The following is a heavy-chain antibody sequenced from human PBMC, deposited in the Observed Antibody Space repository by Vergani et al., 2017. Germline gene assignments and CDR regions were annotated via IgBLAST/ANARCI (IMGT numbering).Heavy chain of an antibody. CDR1: GFTFSSYA. D-gene: IGHD2-21*01. J-gene: IGHJ3*02. CDR2: ISGSGGST. Sequence: EVQLVESGGVVVQPGGSLRLSCAASGFTFSSYAMSWVRPAPGKGLEWVSAISGSGGSTYYADSVKGRFTISRDNSKNPLYLQMNSPRAEDTAVYYCAKVAGHTGIVVVIALHAFDIWGQGTMVTVSS. V-gene: IGHV3-23*04. CDR3: AKVAGHTGIVVVIALHAFDI.